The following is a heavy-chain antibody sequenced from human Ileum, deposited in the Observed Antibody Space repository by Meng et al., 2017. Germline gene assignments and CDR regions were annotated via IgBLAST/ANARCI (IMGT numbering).Heavy chain of an antibody. Sequence: GPLQESGPGLVEPSGTLALTCTVSGGSISSSFYWSWVRQSPGKGLEWIGQIYLAGSPNYNPSLESRVTISVDKSKNQFSLRLTSVTAADTAIFYCVRHGGKYFDSWGQGTLVTVSS. J-gene: IGHJ4*02. V-gene: IGHV4-4*02. CDR1: GGSISSSFY. CDR2: IYLAGSP. D-gene: IGHD2-15*01. CDR3: VRHGGKYFDS.